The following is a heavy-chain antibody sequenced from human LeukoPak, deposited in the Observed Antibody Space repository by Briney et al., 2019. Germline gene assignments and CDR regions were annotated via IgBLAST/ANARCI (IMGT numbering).Heavy chain of an antibody. D-gene: IGHD3-22*01. CDR1: GFTFSSYW. J-gene: IGHJ4*02. V-gene: IGHV3-7*01. CDR2: IKQDGSEK. Sequence: PGGSLRLSCAASGFTFSSYWMSWVRQAPGKGLEWVANIKQDGSEKYYVDSVKGRFTISRDNAKNSLYLQMNSLRAEDTAVYYCAKGWYYYDSSGYQELGYWGQGTLVTVSS. CDR3: AKGWYYYDSSGYQELGY.